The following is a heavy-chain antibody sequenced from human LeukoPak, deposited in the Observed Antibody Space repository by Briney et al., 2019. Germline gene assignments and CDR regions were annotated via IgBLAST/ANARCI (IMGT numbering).Heavy chain of an antibody. CDR3: ARSDSGGTFDI. Sequence: ASVKVSCKASGGTFSSYAISWVRQAPGQGLEWMGWMNPNSGNTGYAQKFQGRVTMTRNTSISTAYMELSSLRSEDTAVYYCARSDSGGTFDIWGQGTMVTVSS. CDR1: GGTFSSYA. J-gene: IGHJ3*02. D-gene: IGHD1-1*01. V-gene: IGHV1-8*02. CDR2: MNPNSGNT.